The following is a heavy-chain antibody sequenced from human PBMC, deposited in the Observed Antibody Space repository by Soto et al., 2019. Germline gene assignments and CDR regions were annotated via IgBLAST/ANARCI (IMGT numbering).Heavy chain of an antibody. Sequence: ASVKVSCKASGYTFTAYYIHWVRQAPGQGLEWMGWINPNNGGTTYAQKFQGRVTMTRDTSISTAYMELKRLTSDDTAVYYCARDTAFISSGLFNPWGQGTLVTVSS. CDR1: GYTFTAYY. D-gene: IGHD3-22*01. J-gene: IGHJ5*02. CDR3: ARDTAFISSGLFNP. CDR2: INPNNGGT. V-gene: IGHV1-2*02.